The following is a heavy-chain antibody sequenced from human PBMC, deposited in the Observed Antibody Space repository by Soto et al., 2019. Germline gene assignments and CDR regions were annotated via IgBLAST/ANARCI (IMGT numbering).Heavy chain of an antibody. V-gene: IGHV1-69*13. CDR3: ARAPYYDFWSGYKFFDY. CDR2: IIPIFGTA. CDR1: GGTCSSYA. Sequence: SVKVSCKASGGTCSSYAISWVRQAPGPGLEWMGGIIPIFGTANYAQKFQGRVTITADESTSTAYMELSSLRSEDTAVYYCARAPYYDFWSGYKFFDYWGQGTLVTVSS. D-gene: IGHD3-3*01. J-gene: IGHJ4*02.